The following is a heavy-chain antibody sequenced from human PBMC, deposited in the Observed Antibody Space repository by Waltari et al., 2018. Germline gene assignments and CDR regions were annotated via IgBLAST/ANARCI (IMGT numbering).Heavy chain of an antibody. Sequence: EVQLVESGGGLFQAGGSLRLSCDASGFPVSGSWMHWVRQGPGKGLLWGSRINRDGSDTAYADSAKGRFTISRDNAKNTLFLQMNSLRDEDTGVYYCARAGLLGGLDWWGQGTLVTVSS. CDR1: GFPVSGSW. V-gene: IGHV3-74*01. CDR2: INRDGSDT. D-gene: IGHD2-15*01. CDR3: ARAGLLGGLDW. J-gene: IGHJ4*02.